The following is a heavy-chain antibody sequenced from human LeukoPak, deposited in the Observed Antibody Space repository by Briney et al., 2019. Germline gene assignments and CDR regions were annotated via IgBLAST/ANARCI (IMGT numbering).Heavy chain of an antibody. CDR3: ARKVWGSYRYSDY. CDR2: IYHSGST. D-gene: IGHD3-16*02. V-gene: IGHV4-30-2*01. CDR1: GGSISSGGYY. Sequence: SQTLSLTCTVSGGSISSGGYYWSWIRQPPGKGLEWIGYIYHSGSTYYNPSLKSRVTISVDRSKNQFSLKLSSVTAADTAVYYCARKVWGSYRYSDYWGQGTLVTVSS. J-gene: IGHJ4*02.